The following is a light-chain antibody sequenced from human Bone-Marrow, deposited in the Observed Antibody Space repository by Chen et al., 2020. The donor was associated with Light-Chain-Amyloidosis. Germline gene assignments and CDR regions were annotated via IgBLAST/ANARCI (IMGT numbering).Light chain of an antibody. Sequence: AIQLTQSPSSLSASVGDRVTITCRASQGINSALAWYQQKPGKATKLLIFEASTLESGVPSRFSGSGSGTEFTLTISSLQPEDFATYYCQQFNSYPLTFGGGTKVEIK. CDR1: QGINSA. V-gene: IGKV1-13*02. CDR3: QQFNSYPLT. J-gene: IGKJ4*01. CDR2: EAS.